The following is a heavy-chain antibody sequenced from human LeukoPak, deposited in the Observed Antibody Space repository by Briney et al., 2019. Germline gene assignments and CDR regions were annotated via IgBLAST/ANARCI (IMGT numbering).Heavy chain of an antibody. Sequence: GGSLRLSCVVSGFTFNKYYMHWVRQAPGRGLVWVSAISGSGGSTYYADSVKGRFTISRDNSKNTLYLQMNSLRAEDTAVYYCAKASPVLRFLEWLSFDYWGQGTLVTVSS. CDR1: GFTFNKYY. V-gene: IGHV3-23*01. CDR3: AKASPVLRFLEWLSFDY. D-gene: IGHD3-3*01. CDR2: ISGSGGST. J-gene: IGHJ4*02.